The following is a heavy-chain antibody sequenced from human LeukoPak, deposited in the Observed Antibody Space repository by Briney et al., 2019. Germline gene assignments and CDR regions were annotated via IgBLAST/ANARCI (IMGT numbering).Heavy chain of an antibody. V-gene: IGHV3-66*01. J-gene: IGHJ4*02. CDR3: AGGLGYARTY. CDR1: GFTFSNAW. CDR2: TYSGGST. D-gene: IGHD2-2*01. Sequence: PGGSLRLSCAASGFTFSNAWMSWVRQAPGKGLEWVSVTYSGGSTDYADSVKGRFTISRDNSKNTLYLQMNTLRVEDTAVYYCAGGLGYARTYWGQGTLVTVSS.